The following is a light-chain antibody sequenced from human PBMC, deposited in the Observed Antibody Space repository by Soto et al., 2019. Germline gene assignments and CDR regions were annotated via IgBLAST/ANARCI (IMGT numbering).Light chain of an antibody. Sequence: QSVLTQPPSVSGAPGQRVTISCTGTSSNIGAGYDVHWYQQLPGTAPKVLIYDDTHRPSGVPDRFSGSRSGTSASLAITGLQAEDEADYYCQSYDNNLDGSWVFGGGTKLTVL. CDR3: QSYDNNLDGSWV. CDR2: DDT. J-gene: IGLJ3*02. CDR1: SSNIGAGYD. V-gene: IGLV1-40*01.